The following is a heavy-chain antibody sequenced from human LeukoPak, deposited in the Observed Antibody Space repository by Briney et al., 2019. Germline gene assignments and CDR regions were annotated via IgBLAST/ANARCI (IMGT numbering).Heavy chain of an antibody. V-gene: IGHV3-48*01. CDR1: GFTFSSYS. D-gene: IGHD6-13*01. CDR3: AKNIGSMLAAAGCY. CDR2: ISSSSSTI. Sequence: PGGSLRLSCAASGFTFSSYSMNWVRQAPGKGLEWVSYISSSSSTIYYADSVKGRFTISRDNAKNSLYLQMNSLRAEDTAVYYCAKNIGSMLAAAGCYWGQGTLVTVSS. J-gene: IGHJ4*02.